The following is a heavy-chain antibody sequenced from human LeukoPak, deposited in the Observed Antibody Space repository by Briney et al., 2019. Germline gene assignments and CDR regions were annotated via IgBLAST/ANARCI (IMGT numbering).Heavy chain of an antibody. J-gene: IGHJ4*02. D-gene: IGHD3-22*01. CDR3: AKHRFESGGYHSTD. CDR1: GYTFSSYA. CDR2: ISGGSGST. Sequence: GGSLRLSCAASGYTFSSYAMSWVRQAPGKGLAWVSTISGGSGSTYCADSVKGRFTVSRDNSKNTLYLQMNSLRDEDTAVYYCAKHRFESGGYHSTDWGQGTLVTVSS. V-gene: IGHV3-23*01.